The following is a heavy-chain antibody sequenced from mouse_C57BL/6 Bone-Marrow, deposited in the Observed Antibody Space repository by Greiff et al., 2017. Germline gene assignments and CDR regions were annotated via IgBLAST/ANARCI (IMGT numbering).Heavy chain of an antibody. J-gene: IGHJ2*01. CDR3: ARGDGYDGTVDY. V-gene: IGHV1-55*01. CDR1: GYTFTSYW. CDR2: IYPGSGST. D-gene: IGHD2-2*01. Sequence: QVQLQQPGAELVKPGASVKMSCKASGYTFTSYWITWVKQRPGQGLEWIGDIYPGSGSTNYNEKFKSKATLTVDTSSSTAYMQLSSLTSEDSAVYYCARGDGYDGTVDYWGQGTTRTVSS.